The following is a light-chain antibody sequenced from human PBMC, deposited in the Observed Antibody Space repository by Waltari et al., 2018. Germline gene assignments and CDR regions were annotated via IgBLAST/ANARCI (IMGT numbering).Light chain of an antibody. Sequence: QSVLTQPPSASGTPGQRVTISCSGSRSNIGINYVYWYQHLPGTTPKLLIYRNNQRPSGVPDRFAGSKSGTSASLAISGLRSEDEADYYCAAWDDTLSAVLFCGGTNLTVL. J-gene: IGLJ3*02. V-gene: IGLV1-47*01. CDR2: RNN. CDR1: RSNIGINY. CDR3: AAWDDTLSAVL.